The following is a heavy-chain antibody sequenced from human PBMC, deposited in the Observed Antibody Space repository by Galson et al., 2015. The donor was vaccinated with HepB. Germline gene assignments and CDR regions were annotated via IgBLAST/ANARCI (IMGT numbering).Heavy chain of an antibody. D-gene: IGHD2-2*01. CDR2: ISHDGTNK. Sequence: SLRLSCAASGFTFSSYAMHWVRQAPGKGLEWVAVISHDGTNKNYADPVKGRFTISRDNSKDTLNLQMNSLRPDDTAVYYCARRVGCNSISCFVGWFDPWGQGTLVTVSS. CDR3: ARRVGCNSISCFVGWFDP. J-gene: IGHJ5*02. CDR1: GFTFSSYA. V-gene: IGHV3-30*04.